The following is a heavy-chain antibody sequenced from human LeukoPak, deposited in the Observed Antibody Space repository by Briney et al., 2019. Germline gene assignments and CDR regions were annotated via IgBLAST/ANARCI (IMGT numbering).Heavy chain of an antibody. D-gene: IGHD6-13*01. V-gene: IGHV3-7*03. CDR1: AFTLSSYS. Sequence: GGSLRLSCAASAFTLSSYSMNWVRQAPGKGLEWVADIKQDGGETYYADFVRGRFTISRDNGKNSLYLQMNSLRAEDTAVYYCAKEGQQLVEGNYYYYYMDVWGKGTTVTISS. J-gene: IGHJ6*03. CDR3: AKEGQQLVEGNYYYYYMDV. CDR2: IKQDGGET.